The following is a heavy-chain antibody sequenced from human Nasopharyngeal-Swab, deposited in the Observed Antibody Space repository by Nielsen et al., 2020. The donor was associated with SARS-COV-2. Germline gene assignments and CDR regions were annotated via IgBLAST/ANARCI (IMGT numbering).Heavy chain of an antibody. Sequence: GESLKISCAASGFTFSSYAMSWVRQAPGKGLEWVSAISGSGGSTYYADSVKGRFTISRDNSENTLYLQMNSLRAEDTAVYYCAKGWGDCSSTSCYGPFGAFDIWGQGTMVTVSS. CDR1: GFTFSSYA. J-gene: IGHJ3*02. V-gene: IGHV3-23*01. CDR2: ISGSGGST. D-gene: IGHD2-2*01. CDR3: AKGWGDCSSTSCYGPFGAFDI.